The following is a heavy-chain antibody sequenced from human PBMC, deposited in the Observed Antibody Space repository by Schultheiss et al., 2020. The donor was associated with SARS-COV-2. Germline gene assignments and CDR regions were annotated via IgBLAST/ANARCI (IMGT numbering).Heavy chain of an antibody. J-gene: IGHJ3*02. CDR1: GGSFSGYY. D-gene: IGHD3-10*01. CDR3: ARGGRGDI. V-gene: IGHV4-34*01. CDR2: INHSGST. Sequence: SETLSLTCAVYGGSFSGYYWSWIRQPPGKGLEWIGEINHSGSTNYNPPLKSRVTISVDTSKNQFSLKLSSVTAADTAVYYCARGGRGDIWGQGTMVTVSS.